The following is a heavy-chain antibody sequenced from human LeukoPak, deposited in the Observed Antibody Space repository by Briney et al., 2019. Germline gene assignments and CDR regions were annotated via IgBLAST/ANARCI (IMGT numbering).Heavy chain of an antibody. D-gene: IGHD3-10*01. CDR3: ARTGGFGDGSGINRIDY. V-gene: IGHV4-59*01. CDR2: IYYSGST. CDR1: GDSIRSYY. Sequence: PSETLSLTCTVSGDSIRSYYWSWIRQPPGKGLEWIGYIYYSGSTNYNPSLKSRVTISVDTSKNQFSLKLSSVTAADTAVYYCARTGGFGDGSGINRIDYWGQGTLVTVSS. J-gene: IGHJ4*02.